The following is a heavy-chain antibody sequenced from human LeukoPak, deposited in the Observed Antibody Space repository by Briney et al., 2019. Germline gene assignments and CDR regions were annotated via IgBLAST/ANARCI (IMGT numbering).Heavy chain of an antibody. CDR2: ISGSGGGT. D-gene: IGHD6-19*01. CDR1: GFTFSSYD. V-gene: IGHV3-23*01. Sequence: GGSLRLSCAASGFTFSSYDMSWVRQAPGKGLEWVSAISGSGGGTYYADSVKGRFTISRDNSKNTLYLQMNSLRGEDTAVYYCAKEKYSSGFFDYWGQGTLVTVSS. J-gene: IGHJ4*02. CDR3: AKEKYSSGFFDY.